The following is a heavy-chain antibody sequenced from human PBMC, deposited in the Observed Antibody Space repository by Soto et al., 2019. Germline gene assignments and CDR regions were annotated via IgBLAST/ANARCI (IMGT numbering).Heavy chain of an antibody. CDR1: GGSFSNYY. Sequence: PSETLSLTCAVYGGSFSNYYWSWIRQPPGKGLEWIGEINQSGSTNHNPSLKSRVTISVDTSKNQFSLKLSSVTAADTAVYYCARGRDYWGQGTLVTAPQ. J-gene: IGHJ4*02. V-gene: IGHV4-34*01. CDR2: INQSGST. CDR3: ARGRDY.